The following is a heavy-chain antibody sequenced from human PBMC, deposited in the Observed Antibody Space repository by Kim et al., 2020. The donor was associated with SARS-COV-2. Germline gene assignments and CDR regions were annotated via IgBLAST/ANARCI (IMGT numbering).Heavy chain of an antibody. V-gene: IGHV5-10-1*01. J-gene: IGHJ4*02. CDR2: PSDSYT. Sequence: PSDSYTNYSPSFQGHVTISADKSISTAYLQWSSLKASDTAMYYCARTGDYWGQGTLVTVSS. CDR3: ARTGDY.